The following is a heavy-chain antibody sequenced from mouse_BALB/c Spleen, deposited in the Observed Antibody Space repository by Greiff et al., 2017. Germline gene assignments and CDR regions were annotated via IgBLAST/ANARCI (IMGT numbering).Heavy chain of an antibody. CDR1: GFSLTSYG. CDR3: ARDGNNQAWFAY. CDR2: IWAGGST. Sequence: QVQLKESGPGLVAPSQSLSITCTASGFSLTSYGVHWVRQPPGKGLEWLGVIWAGGSTNYNSALMSRLSISKDNSKSQVFLKMNSLQTDDTAMYYCARDGNNQAWFAYWGQGTLVTVSA. D-gene: IGHD2-1*01. V-gene: IGHV2-9*02. J-gene: IGHJ3*01.